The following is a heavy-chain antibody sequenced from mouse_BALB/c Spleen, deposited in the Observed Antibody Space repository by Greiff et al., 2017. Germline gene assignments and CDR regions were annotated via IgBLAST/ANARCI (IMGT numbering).Heavy chain of an antibody. Sequence: LVESGAELVRPGASVTLSCKASGYTFTDYEMHWVKQTPVHGLEWIGAIDPETGGTAYNQKFKGKATLTADKSSSTAYMELRSLTSEDSAVYYCTRGEVRRVYYFDYWGQGTTLTVSS. V-gene: IGHV1-15*01. D-gene: IGHD2-14*01. CDR1: GYTFTDYE. J-gene: IGHJ2*01. CDR3: TRGEVRRVYYFDY. CDR2: IDPETGGT.